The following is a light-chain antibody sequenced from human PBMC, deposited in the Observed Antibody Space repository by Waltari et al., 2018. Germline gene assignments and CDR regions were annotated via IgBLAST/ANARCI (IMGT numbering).Light chain of an antibody. V-gene: IGKV3-15*01. Sequence: EIVVTQSPATLSVSPGERATLPCRASQSVGRNLAWYQQKPGQSPRLLIYSASARATGVPARFSGSGSGTDFTLTISSLQSEDFAVYYCQQYDYWPPLTFGGGTKVEIK. J-gene: IGKJ4*01. CDR1: QSVGRN. CDR2: SAS. CDR3: QQYDYWPPLT.